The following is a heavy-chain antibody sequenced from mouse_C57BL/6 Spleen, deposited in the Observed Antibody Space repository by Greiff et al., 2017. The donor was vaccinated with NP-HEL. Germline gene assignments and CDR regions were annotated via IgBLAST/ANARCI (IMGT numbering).Heavy chain of an antibody. V-gene: IGHV1-55*01. CDR3: APYYYGSREGYFDV. J-gene: IGHJ1*03. Sequence: VQLQQPGAELVKPGASVKMSCKASGYTFTSYWITWVKQRPGQGLEWIGDIYPGSGSPNYNEKFKSKATLTVDTSSSTAYMQLSSLTSEDSAVYYCAPYYYGSREGYFDVWGTGTTVTVSS. D-gene: IGHD1-1*01. CDR1: GYTFTSYW. CDR2: IYPGSGSP.